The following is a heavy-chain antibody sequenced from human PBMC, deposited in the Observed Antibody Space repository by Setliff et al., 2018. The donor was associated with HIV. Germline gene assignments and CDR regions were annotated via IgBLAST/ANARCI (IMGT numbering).Heavy chain of an antibody. Sequence: GGSLRLSCAATGFSFDSNVLHWVRQAPGKGLEWVAVMSIHGNVIIYADSVEGRFTISRDNSRNRLFLQMNSLRVEDTAVYYCARDPTVGSPDYFDFWGQGTLVTVSS. J-gene: IGHJ4*02. D-gene: IGHD1-26*01. CDR3: ARDPTVGSPDYFDF. CDR1: GFSFDSNV. CDR2: MSIHGNVI. V-gene: IGHV3-30*03.